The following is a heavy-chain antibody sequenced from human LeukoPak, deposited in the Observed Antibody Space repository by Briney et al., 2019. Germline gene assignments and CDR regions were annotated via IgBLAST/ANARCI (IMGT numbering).Heavy chain of an antibody. CDR3: ASSGGNWFDP. J-gene: IGHJ5*02. Sequence: GGSLRLSCAASGFTFSSYAMSWVRQAPGKGLEWVAVISYDGSNKYYADSVKGRFTISRDNSKNTLYLQMNSLRAEDTAVYYCASSGGNWFDPWGQGTLVTVSS. V-gene: IGHV3-30*04. CDR1: GFTFSSYA. CDR2: ISYDGSNK. D-gene: IGHD2-15*01.